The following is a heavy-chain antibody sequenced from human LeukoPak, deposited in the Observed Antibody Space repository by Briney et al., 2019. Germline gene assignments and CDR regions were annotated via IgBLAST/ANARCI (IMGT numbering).Heavy chain of an antibody. D-gene: IGHD5-24*01. J-gene: IGHJ4*02. CDR3: ARTARGYNSYFDY. CDR1: GYSFTSYW. Sequence: KPGESLKISCKGSGYSFTSYWIGWVRQMPGKGLEGMGIIYPGDSDTRYRPSFQGQVTISADKSIRTAYLQWSSLKASDTAMYYCARTARGYNSYFDYWGQGTLVTVSS. V-gene: IGHV5-51*01. CDR2: IYPGDSDT.